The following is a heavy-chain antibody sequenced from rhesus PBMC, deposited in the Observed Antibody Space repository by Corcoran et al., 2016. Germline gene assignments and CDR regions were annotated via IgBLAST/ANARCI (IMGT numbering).Heavy chain of an antibody. CDR3: ARGLGGGRNDAFDF. CDR1: GGSISSSNW. D-gene: IGHD3-34*01. V-gene: IGHV4-93*02. Sequence: QVQLQESGPAVVKPSETLSLTCAVSGGSISSSNWWSWIRQSPGKGLEWIGGIYGSGGSTEYNPSLKSRVTISIDTSKNQFSLKLSSVTAADTAVYYCARGLGGGRNDAFDFWGQGLRVTVSS. CDR2: IYGSGGST. J-gene: IGHJ3*01.